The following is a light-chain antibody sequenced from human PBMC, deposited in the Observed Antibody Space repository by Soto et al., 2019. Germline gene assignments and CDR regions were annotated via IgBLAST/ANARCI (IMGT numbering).Light chain of an antibody. V-gene: IGLV2-8*01. J-gene: IGLJ1*01. CDR1: SSDVGGYKY. CDR2: EVS. Sequence: QSVLTQPPSASGSPGQSVTISCTGTSSDVGGYKYASWYQQHPGKVPKLMIYEVSKRPSGVPDRFSGSKSGNTASLTVSGLQAEDEADYYCSSYAGSNTDYVFGTGTKLTVL. CDR3: SSYAGSNTDYV.